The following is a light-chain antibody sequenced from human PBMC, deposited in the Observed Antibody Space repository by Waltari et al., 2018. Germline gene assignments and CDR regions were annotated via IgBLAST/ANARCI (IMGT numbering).Light chain of an antibody. CDR1: NIESQS. Sequence: SYVLTQPPSVSVAPGQTASITCGGNNIESQSVHWYQQKPGQAPVVVVYDDSDRPSGIPDRFSGSNSGNPATLSISRVEAGDEADYYCQVWDTSSDHEVFGGGTKLTVL. CDR3: QVWDTSSDHEV. V-gene: IGLV3-21*02. J-gene: IGLJ2*01. CDR2: DDS.